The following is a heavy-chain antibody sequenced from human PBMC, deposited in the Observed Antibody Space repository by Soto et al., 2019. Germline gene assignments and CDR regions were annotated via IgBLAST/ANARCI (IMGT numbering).Heavy chain of an antibody. D-gene: IGHD6-13*01. V-gene: IGHV5-51*03. CDR2: IYPGDSDT. J-gene: IGHJ3*02. CDR1: GYNFNRYW. Sequence: EVYLAQSGAEVKKPGESLKISCKGSGYNFNRYWIGWVRQMPGKGLEWMGVIYPGDSDTRYSPSLQGQVTISADKSSSAAYLQWRSLQASDTATYYCARSLVNGTYEAFDIWCQGKMVTVAS. CDR3: ARSLVNGTYEAFDI.